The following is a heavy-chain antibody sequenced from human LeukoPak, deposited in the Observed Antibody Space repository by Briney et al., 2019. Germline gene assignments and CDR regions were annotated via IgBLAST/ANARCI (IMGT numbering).Heavy chain of an antibody. CDR1: GYTFTSYD. J-gene: IGHJ4*02. D-gene: IGHD1-26*01. Sequence: ASVKVSCKASGYTFTSYDINWVRQATGQGLEWMGWMNPNSGNTGYAQKFQGRATMTRNASISTAYMELSSLRSEDTAVYYCVRNKVGARYFDSWGQGTLVTVSS. V-gene: IGHV1-8*01. CDR2: MNPNSGNT. CDR3: VRNKVGARYFDS.